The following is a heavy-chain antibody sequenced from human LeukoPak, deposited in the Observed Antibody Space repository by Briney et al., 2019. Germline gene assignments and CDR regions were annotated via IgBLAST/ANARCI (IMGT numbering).Heavy chain of an antibody. CDR2: ISGSGGST. V-gene: IGHV3-23*01. Sequence: GGSLRLSCEASGFTFNNYAMSWVRQAPGKGLEWVSAISGSGGSTYYADSVKGRFTISRDNSKNTLYLQMNSLRAEDTAVYYCAKELRFLEWLFGSNYYYYMDVWGKGTTVTVSS. D-gene: IGHD3-3*01. CDR3: AKELRFLEWLFGSNYYYYMDV. J-gene: IGHJ6*03. CDR1: GFTFNNYA.